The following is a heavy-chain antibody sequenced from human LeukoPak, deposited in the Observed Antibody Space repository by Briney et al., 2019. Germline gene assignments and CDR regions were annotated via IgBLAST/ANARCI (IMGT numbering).Heavy chain of an antibody. J-gene: IGHJ4*02. CDR3: AKGTSGSRDY. Sequence: GGSLRLSCAASGFTFSSYGMHWVRQAPGKGLEWVSAISGSGGSTYYADSVKGRFTISRDNSKNTLYLQMNSLRAEDTAVYYCAKGTSGSRDYWGQGTLVTVSS. V-gene: IGHV3-23*01. CDR2: ISGSGGST. D-gene: IGHD1-26*01. CDR1: GFTFSSYG.